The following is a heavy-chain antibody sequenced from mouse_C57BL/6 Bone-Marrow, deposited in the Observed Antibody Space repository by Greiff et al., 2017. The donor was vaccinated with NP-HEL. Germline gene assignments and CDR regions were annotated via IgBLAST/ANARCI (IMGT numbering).Heavy chain of an antibody. CDR3: ARPGEFAY. CDR1: GYTFTSYG. CDR2: IYPRSGNT. V-gene: IGHV1-81*01. Sequence: VKLMESGAELARPGASVKLSCKASGYTFTSYGISWVKQRTGQGLEWIGEIYPRSGNTYYNEKFKGKATLTADKSSSTAYMELRSLTSDDSAVYFCARPGEFAYWGQGTLVTVSA. J-gene: IGHJ3*01.